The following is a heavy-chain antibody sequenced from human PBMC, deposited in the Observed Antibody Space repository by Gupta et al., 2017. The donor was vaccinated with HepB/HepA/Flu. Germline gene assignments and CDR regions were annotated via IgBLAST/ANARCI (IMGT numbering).Heavy chain of an antibody. CDR3: ARHSDTPSSIVARGGAFDI. CDR1: GGPISSSGYY. Sequence: QLQLQESGPGLVKPSETLSLTCTVSGGPISSSGYYWGWIRQPPGKGLEWIGSIYYSGSTYYNPSLKSRVTISVDTSKNQFSLKLSSVTAADTAVYYCARHSDTPSSIVARGGAFDIWGQGTMVTVSS. V-gene: IGHV4-39*01. CDR2: IYYSGST. D-gene: IGHD6-6*01. J-gene: IGHJ3*02.